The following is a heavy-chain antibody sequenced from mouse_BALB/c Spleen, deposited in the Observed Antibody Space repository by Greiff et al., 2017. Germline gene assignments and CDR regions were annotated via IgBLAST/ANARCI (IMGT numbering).Heavy chain of an antibody. CDR3: ARATALRSYAMDY. Sequence: DVMLVESGGGLVKPGGSLKLSCAASGFAFSSYDMSWVRQTPEKRLEWVAYISSGGGSTYYPDTVKGRFTISRDNAKNTLYLQMSSLKSEDTAMYYCARATALRSYAMDYWGQGTSVTVSS. CDR1: GFAFSSYD. CDR2: ISSGGGST. D-gene: IGHD1-2*01. V-gene: IGHV5-12-1*01. J-gene: IGHJ4*01.